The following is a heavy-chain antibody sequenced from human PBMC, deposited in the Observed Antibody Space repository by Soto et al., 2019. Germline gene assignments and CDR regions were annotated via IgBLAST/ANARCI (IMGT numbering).Heavy chain of an antibody. CDR2: IDGGGKT. V-gene: IGHV3-23*01. D-gene: IGHD1-1*01. J-gene: IGHJ4*02. CDR3: SNVIWNDHNNS. CDR1: GFTFGSED. Sequence: EVQMLESGGDLVQPGGSLRLSCVASGFTFGSEDLNWVRQAPGKGLEWVSGIDGGGKTYYADSVKGRFTISTDSAKSTLYLQMNSLGVDDAAIYYCSNVIWNDHNNSWGQGTVVTVSS.